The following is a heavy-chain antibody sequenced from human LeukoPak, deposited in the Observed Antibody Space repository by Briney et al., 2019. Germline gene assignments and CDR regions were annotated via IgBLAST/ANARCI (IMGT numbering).Heavy chain of an antibody. D-gene: IGHD3-22*01. CDR1: GFTFSSYD. Sequence: PGGSLRLSCAPSGFTFSSYDMTWVRQAPGKGLEWVSAISGSGGSTYYADSVKGRFTISRDNSKNTLYLQMNSLRAEDTAVYYCARRAGDYSHPYDYWGQGILVTVSS. CDR3: ARRAGDYSHPYDY. V-gene: IGHV3-23*01. J-gene: IGHJ4*02. CDR2: ISGSGGST.